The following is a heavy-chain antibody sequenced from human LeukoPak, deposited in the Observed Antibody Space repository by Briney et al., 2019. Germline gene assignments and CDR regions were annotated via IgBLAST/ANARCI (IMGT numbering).Heavy chain of an antibody. J-gene: IGHJ4*02. V-gene: IGHV4-59*01. CDR1: GGSISSYY. D-gene: IGHD3-3*01. CDR3: AAYLSYYDFWSGHPWV. CDR2: IYYSGST. Sequence: PSETLSLTCTVSGGSISSYYWSWIRQPPGKGLEWIGYIYYSGSTNYNPSLKSRVTISVDTSKNQFSLKLSSVTAADTAVYYCAAYLSYYDFWSGHPWVWSQGTLVTVSS.